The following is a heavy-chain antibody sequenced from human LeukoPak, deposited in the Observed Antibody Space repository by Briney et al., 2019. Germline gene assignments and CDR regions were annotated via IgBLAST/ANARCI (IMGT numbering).Heavy chain of an antibody. J-gene: IGHJ3*02. Sequence: PGGSLRLSCAASGFTFSSYAMTWVRQAPGKGLEWVSSIGGSGANTYFADSVKGRFTISRDNAKNLLNLQINSLRVEDTAVYYCARAEKRDAFDIWGQGTMVTVSS. CDR2: IGGSGANT. CDR3: ARAEKRDAFDI. V-gene: IGHV3-23*01. CDR1: GFTFSSYA.